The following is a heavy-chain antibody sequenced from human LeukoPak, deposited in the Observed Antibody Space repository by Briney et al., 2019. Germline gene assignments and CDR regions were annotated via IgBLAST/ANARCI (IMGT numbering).Heavy chain of an antibody. CDR3: ARSNNDGDYLGVGFGY. V-gene: IGHV7-4-1*02. CDR1: GYTFTSYA. J-gene: IGHJ4*02. CDR2: INTNTGNP. D-gene: IGHD4-17*01. Sequence: ASVKVSCKASGYTFTSYAMNWVRQAPGQGVEWMGWINTNTGNPTYAQGFTGRFVFSLDTSVSTAYLQISSLQAEDTAVYYCARSNNDGDYLGVGFGYWGQGTLVTVSS.